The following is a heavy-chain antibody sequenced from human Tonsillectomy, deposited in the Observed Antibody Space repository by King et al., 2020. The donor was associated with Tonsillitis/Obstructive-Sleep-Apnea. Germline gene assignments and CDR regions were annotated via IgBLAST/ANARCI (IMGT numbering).Heavy chain of an antibody. CDR3: AKGVCTNGVCYCDY. V-gene: IGHV3-23*04. Sequence: VQLVESGGDLVQPGGSLRLSCAASGFTFSSYAMSWVRQAPGKGLEWVSSINGGGGSTYYADSVKGRFAISRDNSKNTLYLQMNSLRAEDTAVYYCAKGVCTNGVCYCDYWGQGTLVTVSS. CDR2: INGGGGST. CDR1: GFTFSSYA. D-gene: IGHD2-8*01. J-gene: IGHJ4*02.